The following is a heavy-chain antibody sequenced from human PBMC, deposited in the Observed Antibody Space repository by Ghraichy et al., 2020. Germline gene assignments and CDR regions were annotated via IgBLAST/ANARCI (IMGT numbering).Heavy chain of an antibody. V-gene: IGHV4-34*01. Sequence: SETLSLTCAVYGGSFSGYYWSWIRQPPGKGLEWIGEINHSGSTNYNPSLKSRVTISVDTSKNQFSLKLSSVTAADSAVYYCARRNRYYDFWSGYSARVGYYFDYWGQGTLVTVSS. CDR3: ARRNRYYDFWSGYSARVGYYFDY. D-gene: IGHD3-3*01. CDR1: GGSFSGYY. J-gene: IGHJ4*02. CDR2: INHSGST.